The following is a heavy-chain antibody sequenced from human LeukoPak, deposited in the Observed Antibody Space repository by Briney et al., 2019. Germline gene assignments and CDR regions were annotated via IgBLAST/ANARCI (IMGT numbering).Heavy chain of an antibody. CDR1: GGSFSGYY. Sequence: PSETLSLTCAVYGGSFSGYYWSWIRQPPGKGLEWIGEINHSGSTNYNPSLKSRVTISVDTSKSQFSLKLSSVTAADTAVYYCARLAIDSSGSNELDYWGQGTLVTVSS. V-gene: IGHV4-34*01. CDR2: INHSGST. J-gene: IGHJ4*02. D-gene: IGHD3-22*01. CDR3: ARLAIDSSGSNELDY.